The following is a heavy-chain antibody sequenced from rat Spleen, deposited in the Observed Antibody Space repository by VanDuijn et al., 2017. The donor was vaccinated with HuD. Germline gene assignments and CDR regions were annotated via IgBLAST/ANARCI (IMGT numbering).Heavy chain of an antibody. J-gene: IGHJ2*01. CDR3: ARRHYGYTDYFDY. V-gene: IGHV5-29*01. Sequence: EVQLVESGGGLVQPGRSLKLSCAASGFTFSDYGMAWVRQAPTKGLEWVTTISYGDSSGHSSTYYRDSVKGRFTISRDNAKSSLYLQMDGLRSEDTATYYCARRHYGYTDYFDYWGQGVMVPVSS. CDR2: ISYGDSSGHSST. D-gene: IGHD1-11*01. CDR1: GFTFSDYG.